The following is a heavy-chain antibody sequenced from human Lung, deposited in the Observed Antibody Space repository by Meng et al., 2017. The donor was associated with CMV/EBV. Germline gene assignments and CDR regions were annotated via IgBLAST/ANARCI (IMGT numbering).Heavy chain of an antibody. J-gene: IGHJ4*02. Sequence: SXVASGFSFSTYAMHWVRQAPGKGLEWVAFIRFDGSNRDYAGSVKGRFTISRDNSKNTLYVQMNNLRPEDTAVYYCAKDGGGTLRGAIITKYYFDYWGQGXPVTVSS. CDR2: IRFDGSNR. D-gene: IGHD3-10*01. CDR1: GFSFSTYA. CDR3: AKDGGGTLRGAIITKYYFDY. V-gene: IGHV3-30*02.